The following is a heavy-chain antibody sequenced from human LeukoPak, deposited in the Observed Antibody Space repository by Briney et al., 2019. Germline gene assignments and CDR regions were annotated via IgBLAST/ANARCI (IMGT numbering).Heavy chain of an antibody. CDR3: AKDWAVAGSSNY. D-gene: IGHD6-19*01. CDR1: GFTFSSYA. V-gene: IGHV3-23*01. J-gene: IGHJ4*02. CDR2: ISGSGGST. Sequence: GGSLRLSCAASGFTFSSYAMSWVRQAPGKGLEWVSAISGSGGSTYYADSVKGRSTISRDNSKNTLYLQMNSLRAEDTAVYYCAKDWAVAGSSNYWGQGTLVTVSS.